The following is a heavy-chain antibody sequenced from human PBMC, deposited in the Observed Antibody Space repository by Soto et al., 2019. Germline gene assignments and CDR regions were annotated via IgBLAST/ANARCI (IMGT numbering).Heavy chain of an antibody. CDR1: GFTFSSYE. V-gene: IGHV3-48*03. J-gene: IGHJ4*02. D-gene: IGHD4-17*01. CDR3: ARSYGGNSLAVGY. Sequence: HPGVSLRLSCAASGFTFSSYEMNWVRQAPGKGLEWVSYISSSGNTMYYADSVKGRFTISKDNAKNSLYLQMNSLRAEDTAVYYCARSYGGNSLAVGYWGQGTLAPDSS. CDR2: ISSSGNTM.